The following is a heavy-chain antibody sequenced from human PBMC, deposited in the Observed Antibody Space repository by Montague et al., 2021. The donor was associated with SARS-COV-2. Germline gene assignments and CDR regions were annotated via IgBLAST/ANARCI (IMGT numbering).Heavy chain of an antibody. D-gene: IGHD2-21*02. V-gene: IGHV4-59*01. CDR2: IYYRGTT. Sequence: SETLSLTCTVSGGSIDSYYWSWLRQPPGKGLEWIGYIYYRGTTNYNPSLESRDTMSVGTSKNQFSLNLISVTAADTAMYYCARELQYNWFDPWGQGTLVTVSS. J-gene: IGHJ5*02. CDR1: GGSIDSYY. CDR3: ARELQYNWFDP.